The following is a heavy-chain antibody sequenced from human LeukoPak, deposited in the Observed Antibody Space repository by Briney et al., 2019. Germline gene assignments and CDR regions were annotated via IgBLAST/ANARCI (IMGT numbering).Heavy chain of an antibody. CDR3: AALYSNYYYMDV. D-gene: IGHD4-11*01. J-gene: IGHJ6*03. CDR2: IYYSGST. Sequence: PSETLSLTCTVSGGSISSYYWSWMRQPPGKGLEWIGYIYYSGSTNYNPSLKSRVTMSLDTSTNQFSLKLSSVTAADTAVYYCAALYSNYYYMDVWGKGTTVTASS. CDR1: GGSISSYY. V-gene: IGHV4-59*01.